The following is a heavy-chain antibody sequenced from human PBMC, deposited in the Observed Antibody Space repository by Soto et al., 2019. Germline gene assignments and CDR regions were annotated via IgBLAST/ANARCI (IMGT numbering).Heavy chain of an antibody. CDR2: IIPIFGTA. V-gene: IGHV1-69*01. J-gene: IGHJ6*02. CDR3: ATVGDYGDYAQQTGVYYYGMDV. CDR1: GCTFSSYA. Sequence: QVQLVQSGAEVKNPGSSVKVSCKASGCTFSSYAISWVRQAPGQGPEWMGCIIPIFGTANYAQKFQGSVTITADESTSTAYMKLSSLRSEDTAVYYCATVGDYGDYAQQTGVYYYGMDVWGQGTTVTVSS. D-gene: IGHD4-17*01.